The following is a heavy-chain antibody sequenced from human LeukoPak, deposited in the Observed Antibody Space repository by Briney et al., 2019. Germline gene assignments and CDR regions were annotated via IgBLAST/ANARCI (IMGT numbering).Heavy chain of an antibody. CDR3: ARGVVVPAAMSQYYYYGMDV. D-gene: IGHD2-2*01. J-gene: IGHJ6*02. CDR2: IIPIFGTA. V-gene: IGHV1-69*13. CDR1: GGTFSSYA. Sequence: ASVKVSCKASGGTFSSYAISWVRQAPGQGLEWMGGIIPIFGTANYAQKFQGRVTITADESMSTAYMELSSLRSEDTAVYYCARGVVVPAAMSQYYYYGMDVWGQGTTVTVSS.